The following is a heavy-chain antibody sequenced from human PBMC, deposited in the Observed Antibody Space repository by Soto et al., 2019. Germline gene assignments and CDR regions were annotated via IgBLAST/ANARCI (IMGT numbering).Heavy chain of an antibody. CDR2: IWYDGSNK. D-gene: IGHD2-8*01. CDR3: AREVEWWFDP. Sequence: QVQLVESGGGVVQPGRSLRLSCAASGFTFSSYGMHWVRQAPGKGLEWVAVIWYDGSNKYYADSVKGRFTISRDNSKNALYLQMNSLRAEDTAVYYCAREVEWWFDPWGQGTLVTVSS. V-gene: IGHV3-33*01. J-gene: IGHJ5*02. CDR1: GFTFSSYG.